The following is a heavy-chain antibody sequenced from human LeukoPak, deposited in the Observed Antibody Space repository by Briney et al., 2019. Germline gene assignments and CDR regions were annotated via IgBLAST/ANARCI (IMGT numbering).Heavy chain of an antibody. Sequence: ASMKVSCKASGYTLRNDCHSWVRQAPGQGLEWMGWISAYNGNTNYAQKLQGSVTMTTDTSTSTAYMALRSLRSDDPAVYYCAGCRAGYFDRLLNYWGQGTLVTVSS. J-gene: IGHJ4*02. CDR2: ISAYNGNT. CDR1: GYTLRNDC. D-gene: IGHD3-9*01. V-gene: IGHV1-18*01. CDR3: AGCRAGYFDRLLNY.